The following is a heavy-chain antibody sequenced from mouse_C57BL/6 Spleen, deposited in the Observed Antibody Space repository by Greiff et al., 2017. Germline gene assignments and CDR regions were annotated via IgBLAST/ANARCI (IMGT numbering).Heavy chain of an antibody. CDR2: INPNYGTT. CDR3: ARSIGYGSRDAMDY. Sequence: EVKLMESGPELVKPGASVKISCKASGYSFTDYNMNWVKQSNGKSLEWIGVINPNYGTTSYNQKFKGKATLTVDQSSSTAYMQLNSLTSEDSAVYYCARSIGYGSRDAMDYWGQGTSVTVSS. CDR1: GYSFTDYN. V-gene: IGHV1-39*01. D-gene: IGHD1-1*01. J-gene: IGHJ4*01.